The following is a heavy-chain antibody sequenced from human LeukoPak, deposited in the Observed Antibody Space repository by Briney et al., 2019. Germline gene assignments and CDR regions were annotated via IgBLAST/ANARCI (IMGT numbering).Heavy chain of an antibody. CDR2: TYYRSKWFN. CDR1: GDSVSSNSAA. V-gene: IGHV6-1*01. CDR3: ARDLAGDFDY. J-gene: IGHJ4*02. D-gene: IGHD6-19*01. Sequence: SQTLSLTCAISGDSVSSNSAAWDWIRQSPSRGLEWLGRTYYRSKWFNGYAVSVKGRVTINPDTSKNQFSLQLNSVTPEDTAVYYCARDLAGDFDYWGQGTLVTVSS.